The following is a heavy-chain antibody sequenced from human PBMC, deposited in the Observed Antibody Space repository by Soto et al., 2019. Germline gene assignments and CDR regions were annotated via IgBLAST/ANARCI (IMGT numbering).Heavy chain of an antibody. D-gene: IGHD3-16*01. Sequence: PGESLKISCKASGYTFSLYWIGWVRQRPGKGLEWMGNIYPAASDTSNNTYFDRRVTVSADKSSNTASLQWSSLKASDTAIYYCVRQLGNSAMLIIDSWGQGTPVTVS. CDR3: VRQLGNSAMLIIDS. CDR1: GYTFSLYW. CDR2: IYPAASDT. V-gene: IGHV5-51*01. J-gene: IGHJ4*02.